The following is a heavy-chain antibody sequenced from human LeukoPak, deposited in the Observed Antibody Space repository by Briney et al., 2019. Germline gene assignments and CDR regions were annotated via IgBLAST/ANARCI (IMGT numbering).Heavy chain of an antibody. J-gene: IGHJ4*02. CDR1: GGSISSYY. Sequence: ASETLSLTCTVSGGSISSYYWSWIRQPPGKGLEWIGYIYYSGSTNYNPSLKSRVTISVDTSKNQFSLKLSSVTAADTAVYYCARLRTTRFYYWGQGTLVTVSS. V-gene: IGHV4-59*01. CDR2: IYYSGST. D-gene: IGHD1-1*01. CDR3: ARLRTTRFYY.